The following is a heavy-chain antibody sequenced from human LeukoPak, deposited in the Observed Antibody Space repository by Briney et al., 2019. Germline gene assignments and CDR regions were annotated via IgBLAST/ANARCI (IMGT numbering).Heavy chain of an antibody. D-gene: IGHD3-3*02. CDR3: ARDIYGYFDL. J-gene: IGHJ2*01. CDR2: INSDMSDT. Sequence: PGGSLRLSCAASGFLFSSYLMDWVRQAPGKGRVWVSHINSDMSDTRYADSVKGRFIISRDNAKNTLYLQMNSLRAEDTAVYYCARDIYGYFDLWGRGTLVTVSS. CDR1: GFLFSSYL. V-gene: IGHV3-74*01.